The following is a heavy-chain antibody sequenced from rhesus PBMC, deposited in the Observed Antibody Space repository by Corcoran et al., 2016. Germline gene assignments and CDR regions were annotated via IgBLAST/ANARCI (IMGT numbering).Heavy chain of an antibody. J-gene: IGHJ4*01. CDR3: ARGYYSGRYYYYFDY. CDR2: IGGSSGNT. V-gene: IGHV4-165*02. CDR1: RGSISGYY. Sequence: QVQLQESGPGLVKPSETLSLTCAVPRGSISGYYWTWIRPPPGKGLEWIAYIGGSSGNTYDNPSLKSRVTISTDTSKNQFSLKLNSVTAADTAVYFCARGYYSGRYYYYFDYWGQGVLVTVSS. D-gene: IGHD3-16*01.